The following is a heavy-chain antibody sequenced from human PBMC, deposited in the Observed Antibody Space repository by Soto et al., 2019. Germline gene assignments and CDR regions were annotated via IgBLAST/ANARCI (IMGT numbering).Heavy chain of an antibody. V-gene: IGHV3-9*01. J-gene: IGHJ6*02. D-gene: IGHD5-18*01. CDR3: AKDMDGYSYGYSYYYYGMDV. CDR2: ISWNSGSI. Sequence: LRLSCAASGFTFDDYAMHWVRQAPGKGLEWVSGISWNSGSIGYADSVKGRFTISRDNAKNSLYLQMNSLRAEDTALYYCAKDMDGYSYGYSYYYYGMDVWGQGTTVTVSS. CDR1: GFTFDDYA.